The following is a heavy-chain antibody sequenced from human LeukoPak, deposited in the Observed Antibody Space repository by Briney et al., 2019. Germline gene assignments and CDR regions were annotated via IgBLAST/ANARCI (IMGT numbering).Heavy chain of an antibody. CDR2: IYYSGST. V-gene: IGHV4-59*11. Sequence: SSETLSLTCTVSGGSISSHYWSWIRQPPGKGLEWIGYIYYSGSTNYNPSLKSRVTISVDTSKNQFSLKLSSVTAADTAVYYCARNRGGSSSMYYYYYYYMDVWGKGTTVTVSS. J-gene: IGHJ6*03. CDR3: ARNRGGSSSMYYYYYYYMDV. D-gene: IGHD6-6*01. CDR1: GGSISSHY.